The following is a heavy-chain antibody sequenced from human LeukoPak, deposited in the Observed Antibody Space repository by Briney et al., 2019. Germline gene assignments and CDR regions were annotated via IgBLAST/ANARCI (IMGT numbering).Heavy chain of an antibody. D-gene: IGHD6-13*01. Sequence: GGSLRLSCAASGFTFSSYAMNWVRQAPGKGLEWVSSISSSSSYIYYADSVKGRFTISRDNAKNSLYLQMNSLRAEDTAVYYCARDREYSSSWYEYAFDIWGQGTMVTVSS. CDR3: ARDREYSSSWYEYAFDI. J-gene: IGHJ3*02. CDR2: ISSSSSYI. V-gene: IGHV3-21*01. CDR1: GFTFSSYA.